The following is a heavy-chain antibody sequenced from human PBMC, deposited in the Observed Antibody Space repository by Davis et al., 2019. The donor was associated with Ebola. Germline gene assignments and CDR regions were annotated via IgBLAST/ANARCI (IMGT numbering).Heavy chain of an antibody. V-gene: IGHV3-7*03. CDR1: GFTFSSYW. D-gene: IGHD3-22*01. CDR3: AKDPRGRYYDNSGYYYWYFDL. J-gene: IGHJ2*01. CDR2: IKQDGSEK. Sequence: GGSLRLSCAASGFTFSSYWMSWVRQAPGKGLEWVANIKQDGSEKYYVDSVKGRFTISRDNAKNSLYLQMNSLRAEDTALYYCAKDPRGRYYDNSGYYYWYFDLWGRGTLVTVSS.